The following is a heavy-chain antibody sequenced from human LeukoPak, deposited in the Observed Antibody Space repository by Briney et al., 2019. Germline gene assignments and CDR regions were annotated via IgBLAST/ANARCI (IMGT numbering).Heavy chain of an antibody. V-gene: IGHV1-69*13. D-gene: IGHD6-13*01. CDR3: ASEGSSSNYYFDY. CDR2: IIPIFGTA. Sequence: ASVKVSCKASGGTFSSYAISWVRQAPGQGLEWMGGIIPIFGTANYAQKFQGRVTTTADESTSTAYMELSSLRSEDTAVYYCASEGSSSNYYFDYWGQGTLVTVSS. CDR1: GGTFSSYA. J-gene: IGHJ4*02.